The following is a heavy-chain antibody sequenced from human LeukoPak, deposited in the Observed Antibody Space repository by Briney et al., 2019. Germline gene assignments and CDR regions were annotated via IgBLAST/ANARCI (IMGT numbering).Heavy chain of an antibody. V-gene: IGHV3-21*01. CDR1: GFTFSSYS. CDR2: ISSSSYI. D-gene: IGHD4-17*01. Sequence: PGGSLRLSCAASGFTFSSYSMNWVRQAPGKGLEWVPSISSSSYIYYADSVKGRFTISRDNAKNSLYLQINSLRAEDTAVYYCARDDYGDYDWFDPWGQGTLVTVSS. CDR3: ARDDYGDYDWFDP. J-gene: IGHJ5*02.